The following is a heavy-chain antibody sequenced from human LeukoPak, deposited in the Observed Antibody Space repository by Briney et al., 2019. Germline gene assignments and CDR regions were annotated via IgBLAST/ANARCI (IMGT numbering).Heavy chain of an antibody. CDR1: GDSISSSNSY. CDR3: VIMAGY. D-gene: IGHD3-10*01. Sequence: SETLSLTCTVSGDSISSSNSYRGWIRQPPGKGLEWIWSLYYSGSSYYNPSLKSRVTISADTSKNQFSLKLTSVTAADTAVYYCVIMAGYWGQGTLVTVSS. CDR2: LYYSGSS. J-gene: IGHJ4*02. V-gene: IGHV4-39*01.